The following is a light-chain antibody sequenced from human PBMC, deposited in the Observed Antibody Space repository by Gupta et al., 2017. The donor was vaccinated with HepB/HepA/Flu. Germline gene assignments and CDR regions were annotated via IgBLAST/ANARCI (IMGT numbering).Light chain of an antibody. CDR1: QEIRNY. V-gene: IGKV1-33*01. J-gene: IGKJ4*01. CDR2: DAS. Sequence: LQTTQSPSSLSSSVGDRVTITCQARQEIRNYLDWSQQKPGKAPKRLIYDASNWETGVTSRFSGRGYGKDVTFSISSRQQEEIATYYCQQDDNLPPVTFGGGTKVEIK. CDR3: QQDDNLPPVT.